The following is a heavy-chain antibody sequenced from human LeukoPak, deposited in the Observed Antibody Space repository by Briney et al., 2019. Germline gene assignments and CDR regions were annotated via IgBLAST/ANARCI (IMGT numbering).Heavy chain of an antibody. CDR1: GGSFSGYY. CDR3: ARRAVYDFWSGYSY. CDR2: INHSGNT. V-gene: IGHV4-34*01. J-gene: IGHJ4*02. D-gene: IGHD3-3*01. Sequence: SETLSLTCAVYGGSFSGYYWSWIRQPPGKGLEWIGEINHSGNTNYNPSLKSRVTISVDTSKNQFSLKLSSVTAADTAVYYCARRAVYDFWSGYSYWGQGTLVTVSS.